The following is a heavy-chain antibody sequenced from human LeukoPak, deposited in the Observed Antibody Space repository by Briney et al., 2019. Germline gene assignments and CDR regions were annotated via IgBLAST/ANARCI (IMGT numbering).Heavy chain of an antibody. CDR3: ARAQYCSGGSCYFWKNYYFDY. D-gene: IGHD2-15*01. CDR1: GYTFTGYY. J-gene: IGHJ4*01. Sequence: ASVKVSCKASGYTFTGYYMHWVRQAPGQGLEWMGWMNPNSGNTGYAQKFQGRVTMTRNTSISTAYMELSSLRSEDTAVYHCARAQYCSGGSCYFWKNYYFDYWGQGTLVTVSS. V-gene: IGHV1-8*02. CDR2: MNPNSGNT.